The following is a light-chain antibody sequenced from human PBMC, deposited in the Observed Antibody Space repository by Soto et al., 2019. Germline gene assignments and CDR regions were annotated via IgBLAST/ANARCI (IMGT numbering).Light chain of an antibody. J-gene: IGKJ4*01. V-gene: IGKV3-15*01. CDR1: QSVSSS. CDR3: QQYNNWPPLT. Sequence: ETLMAQSPASLSVSPGERATLSCRASQSVSSSLAWYQQKPGQAPRLLIYGASIRATGIPARFSGSGSGTEFTLTNSSLQSEDFAVYYCQQYNNWPPLTFGGGTKVEIK. CDR2: GAS.